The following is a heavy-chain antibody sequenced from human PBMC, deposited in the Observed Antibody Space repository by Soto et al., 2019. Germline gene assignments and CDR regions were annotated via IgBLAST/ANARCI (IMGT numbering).Heavy chain of an antibody. CDR1: GYTFTSYG. Sequence: QVQLVQSGAEVKKPGASVKVSCKASGYTFTSYGISWVRQAPGQGLEWMGWISAYNGNTNYAQKLQGRVTMTTDTSTRTAYMELRILRSDATAVYSCARLVDYDDSSGALWYFDLWGRGTLVTVSS. D-gene: IGHD3-22*01. V-gene: IGHV1-18*01. J-gene: IGHJ2*01. CDR2: ISAYNGNT. CDR3: ARLVDYDDSSGALWYFDL.